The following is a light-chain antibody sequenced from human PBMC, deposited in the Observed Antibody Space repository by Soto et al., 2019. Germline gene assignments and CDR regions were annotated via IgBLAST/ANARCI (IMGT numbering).Light chain of an antibody. V-gene: IGKV3-11*01. CDR3: QQRFTWPLT. CDR2: RVS. J-gene: IGKJ4*01. CDR1: QSVSRF. Sequence: ETVLTQSPATLSLSPGDSATLSCRASQSVSRFFAWYQQKPGQAPRLLFYRVSNRATGVPPMLSASGSGTDFTLSFSSLEPEYFAVYYCQQRFTWPLTFGGGTKVEIK.